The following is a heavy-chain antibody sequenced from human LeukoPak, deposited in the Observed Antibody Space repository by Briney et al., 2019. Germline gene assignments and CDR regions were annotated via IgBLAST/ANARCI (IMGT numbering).Heavy chain of an antibody. V-gene: IGHV1-24*01. CDR1: GYTLTELS. CDR2: FDPEDGET. Sequence: GASVKDSCKVSGYTLTELSMHWVRQAPGKGLEWMGGFDPEDGETIYAQKFQGRVTMTEDTSTDTAYMELSSLRSEDTAVYYCWSRAAGKNYYYYYMDVWGKGTTVTVSS. D-gene: IGHD6-13*01. J-gene: IGHJ6*03. CDR3: WSRAAGKNYYYYYMDV.